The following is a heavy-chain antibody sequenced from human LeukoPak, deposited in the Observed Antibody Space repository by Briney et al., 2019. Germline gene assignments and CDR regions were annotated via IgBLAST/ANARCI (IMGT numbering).Heavy chain of an antibody. CDR3: ARSPGRTAVDY. D-gene: IGHD6-13*01. CDR2: INHSGST. V-gene: IGHV4-34*01. J-gene: IGHJ4*02. CDR1: GGSFSGYY. Sequence: SETLSLTCAVYGGSFSGYYWSWIRQPPGKGLEWIGEINHSGSTNYNPSLKSRVTISVGTSKNQFSLKLSSVTAADTAVYYCARSPGRTAVDYWGQGTLVTVSS.